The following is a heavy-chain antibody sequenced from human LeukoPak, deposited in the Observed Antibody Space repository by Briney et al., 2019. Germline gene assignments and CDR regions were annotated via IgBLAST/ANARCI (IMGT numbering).Heavy chain of an antibody. CDR2: INPRTGRT. D-gene: IGHD3-16*01. V-gene: IGHV1-2*02. J-gene: IGHJ5*02. CDR3: AREWGVNCDPGWFDP. Sequence: ASVKVSCKTSGYTFSNFYIHWVRQAPGQGLEWMGIINPRTGRTTYSQKFKDRVTMTSDTSLNTAYMEVTGLTFGDAAVYYCAREWGVNCDPGWFDPWGQGTLVSVSS. CDR1: GYTFSNFY.